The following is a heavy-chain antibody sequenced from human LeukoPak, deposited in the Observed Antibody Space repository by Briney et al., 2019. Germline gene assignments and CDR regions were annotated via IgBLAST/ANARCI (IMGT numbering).Heavy chain of an antibody. CDR1: GGSISSYY. J-gene: IGHJ4*02. V-gene: IGHV4-59*12. CDR3: ARGYCSGGSCYWGDH. D-gene: IGHD2-15*01. CDR2: IYYSGST. Sequence: SETLSLTCTVSGGSISSYYWSWIRQPPGKGLEWIGYIYYSGSTNYNPSLKSRLTISVDTSKDQFSLKLTSVTAADTAVYFCARGYCSGGSCYWGDHWGQGTLVTVSS.